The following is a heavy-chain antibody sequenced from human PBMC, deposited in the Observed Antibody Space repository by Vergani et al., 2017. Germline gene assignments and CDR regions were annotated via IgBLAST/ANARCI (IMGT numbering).Heavy chain of an antibody. Sequence: QVQLVQSGAEVKKPGSSVKVSCKASGGTFSSYAISWVRQAPGQGLEWMGRIIPIFGTANYAQKFQGRVTITADESTSTAYMELSSLRSEDTAVYYCASDREVYYDILTGYYFPYYGMDVWGQGTTVTVSS. D-gene: IGHD3-9*01. J-gene: IGHJ6*02. V-gene: IGHV1-69*13. CDR2: IIPIFGTA. CDR3: ASDREVYYDILTGYYFPYYGMDV. CDR1: GGTFSSYA.